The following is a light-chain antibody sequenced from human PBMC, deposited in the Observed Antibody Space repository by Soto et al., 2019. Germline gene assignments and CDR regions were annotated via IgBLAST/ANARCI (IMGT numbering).Light chain of an antibody. Sequence: DIQMTQSPSTLSASVGDRVTITCRASQSISSWLAWYQQKPGKAPKLLIYDASSLESGVPSRFSGSGSGTDFTLTITRLQPEDFATYYCQQYNHYRAFGQGTKVDIK. CDR1: QSISSW. V-gene: IGKV1-5*01. J-gene: IGKJ1*01. CDR2: DAS. CDR3: QQYNHYRA.